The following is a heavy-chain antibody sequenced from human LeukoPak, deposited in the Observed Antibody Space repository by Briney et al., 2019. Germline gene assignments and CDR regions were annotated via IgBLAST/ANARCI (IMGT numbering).Heavy chain of an antibody. D-gene: IGHD2-2*02. CDR2: INPNSGAT. J-gene: IGHJ4*02. CDR3: ARNPPYCTSTSCYNDY. CDR1: GYTFTIYY. V-gene: IGHV1-2*02. Sequence: ASVKVSCKASGYTFTIYYMHWVRQAPGQGLEWMGWINPNSGATSYAQRFQGRDTMTRDTSISTAYMELSGLTSDDTAVYYCARNPPYCTSTSCYNDYWGQGTLVTVSS.